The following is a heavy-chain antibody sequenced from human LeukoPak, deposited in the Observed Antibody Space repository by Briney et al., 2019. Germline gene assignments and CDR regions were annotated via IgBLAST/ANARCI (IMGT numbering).Heavy chain of an antibody. J-gene: IGHJ5*02. CDR3: ARERYYDFWSGYSSSSYNWFDP. Sequence: SETLSLTCAVYGGSFSGNYWSWIRQPPGKGLEWIGEINHGGSTNYNPSLKSRVTISVDTSKNQFSLKLSSVTAADTAVYYCARERYYDFWSGYSSSSYNWFDPWGQGTLVTVSS. D-gene: IGHD3-3*01. V-gene: IGHV4-34*01. CDR2: INHGGST. CDR1: GGSFSGNY.